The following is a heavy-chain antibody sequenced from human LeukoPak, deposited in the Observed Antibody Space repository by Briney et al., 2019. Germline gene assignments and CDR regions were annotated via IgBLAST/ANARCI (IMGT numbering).Heavy chain of an antibody. J-gene: IGHJ4*02. CDR3: ARVKDNSGWYHYFDY. D-gene: IGHD6-19*01. CDR1: GFTFSSYW. Sequence: GGSLRLSCAASGFTFSSYWMHWVRQAPGKGLVWVSRIKSDGSSISYADSVKGRFTISRDNAKNTLYLQMNSLGAEDTAVYYCARVKDNSGWYHYFDYWGQGTLVTVSS. V-gene: IGHV3-74*01. CDR2: IKSDGSSI.